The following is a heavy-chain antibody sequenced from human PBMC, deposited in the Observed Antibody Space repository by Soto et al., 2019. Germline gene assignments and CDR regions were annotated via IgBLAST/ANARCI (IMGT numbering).Heavy chain of an antibody. D-gene: IGHD3-10*01. CDR3: ASKTLVRATAFDP. V-gene: IGHV1-3*01. CDR1: GYSLSTYV. Sequence: QVRVVQSGAEVKKPGASVKISCQASGYSLSTYVVHWVRQAPGQGLEWMGWIKAATGNTKYSQTFQGRVTFTWDTSASTAYMDLSDLRSEDTAVYYCASKTLVRATAFDPWGQGTLVTVSS. J-gene: IGHJ5*02. CDR2: IKAATGNT.